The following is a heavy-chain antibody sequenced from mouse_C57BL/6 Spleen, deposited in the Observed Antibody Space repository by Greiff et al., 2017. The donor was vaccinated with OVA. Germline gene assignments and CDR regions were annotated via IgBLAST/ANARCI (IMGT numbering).Heavy chain of an antibody. V-gene: IGHV3-6*01. Sequence: EVKLEESGPGLVKPSQSLSLTCSVTGYSITSGYYWNWIWQFPGNKLEWMGYISYDGSNNYNPSLKNRISITRDTSKNQFFLKLNSVTTEDTATYYCARDLTTAHWGQGTTLTVSS. CDR2: ISYDGSN. D-gene: IGHD1-2*01. J-gene: IGHJ2*01. CDR1: GYSITSGYY. CDR3: ARDLTTAH.